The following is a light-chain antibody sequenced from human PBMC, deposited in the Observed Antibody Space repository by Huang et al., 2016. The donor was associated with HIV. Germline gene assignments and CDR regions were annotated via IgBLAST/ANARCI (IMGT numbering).Light chain of an antibody. CDR3: LQYNTWPKT. J-gene: IGKJ1*01. Sequence: TEMTQFPATLSVSPGESATLSCRASQSSSTNLAWYQQKPGQAPRLLIYAASTRATGVPGRFGGSGSGTEFTLTISSLQSEDFAIYYCLQYNTWPKTFGQGTKVDFK. V-gene: IGKV3-15*01. CDR1: QSSSTN. CDR2: AAS.